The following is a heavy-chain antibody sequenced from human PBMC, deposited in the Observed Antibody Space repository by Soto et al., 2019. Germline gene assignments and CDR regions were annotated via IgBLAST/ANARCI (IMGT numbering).Heavy chain of an antibody. D-gene: IGHD3-16*01. Sequence: QVQLVQSGAEVKKPGASVKVSCKASGYTFTNFGISWVRQAPGQGLEWMGWISAYNGNTNYAQNFQGRVTMTTDTATSTANMELRRLIAGYTAGYYCARGGTPIAYWGQGTLVTVSS. CDR2: ISAYNGNT. CDR1: GYTFTNFG. CDR3: ARGGTPIAY. V-gene: IGHV1-18*01. J-gene: IGHJ4*02.